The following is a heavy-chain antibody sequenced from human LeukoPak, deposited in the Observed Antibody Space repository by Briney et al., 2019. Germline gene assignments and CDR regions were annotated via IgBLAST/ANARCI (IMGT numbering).Heavy chain of an antibody. CDR2: ISPGGDST. D-gene: IGHD3-16*02. CDR3: AKLYYDYIWGSYRYYFFDS. CDR1: GYTFSSYA. J-gene: IGHJ4*02. V-gene: IGHV3-23*01. Sequence: GGSLRLSCAASGYTFSSYAMSWVRQTPGKGLEWVSGISPGGDSTYYVDSVKGRFTISRDNSKNTLYLQMNSLRADDTAVYYCAKLYYDYIWGSYRYYFFDSWGQGTLSTVSS.